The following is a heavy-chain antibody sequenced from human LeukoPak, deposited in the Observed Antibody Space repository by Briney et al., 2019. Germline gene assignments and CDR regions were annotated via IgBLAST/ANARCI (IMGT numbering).Heavy chain of an antibody. CDR3: ARDSGIHFSGWYLFDS. V-gene: IGHV3-21*01. CDR2: ISSSSNYI. CDR1: GFTFSNYT. D-gene: IGHD6-19*01. J-gene: IGHJ4*02. Sequence: PGGSLRLSCAVSGFTFSNYTMNWVRQAPGKGLEWVSSISSSSNYIYYTDSVKGRFTISRDNAKNSLYLQMNSLRAEDTAVYYCARDSGIHFSGWYLFDSWGQGTLVTVSS.